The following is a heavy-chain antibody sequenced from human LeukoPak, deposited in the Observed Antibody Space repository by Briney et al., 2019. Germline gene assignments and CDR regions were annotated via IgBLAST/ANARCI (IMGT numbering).Heavy chain of an antibody. Sequence: GGSLRLSCAASGFTFSAYGIHWVRQAPGKGLEWVAVISYDGNYRNYADSVKGRFTISRDNSKNTLYLQMNSLRAEDTAVYYCAKDRGGYTYYPFLSYFFDYWGQETLVTVSS. CDR3: AKDRGGYTYYPFLSYFFDY. CDR1: GFTFSAYG. J-gene: IGHJ4*02. D-gene: IGHD5-12*01. CDR2: ISYDGNYR. V-gene: IGHV3-30*18.